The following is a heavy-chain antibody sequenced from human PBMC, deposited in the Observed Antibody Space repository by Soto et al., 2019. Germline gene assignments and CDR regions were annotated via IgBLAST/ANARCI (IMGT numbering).Heavy chain of an antibody. V-gene: IGHV3-73*02. CDR1: GYTFSDSA. Sequence: EVQLVESGGGLVQPGGSLKLSCAASGYTFSDSAIHWVRQASGKGLEWVGRIRSKANSYATVYAASVRGRFTISRDDSQKTAYLQMNSLTIEDTAVYYCARLWSEREPNFDYWGQGTLVSVSS. J-gene: IGHJ4*02. D-gene: IGHD1-26*01. CDR2: IRSKANSYAT. CDR3: ARLWSEREPNFDY.